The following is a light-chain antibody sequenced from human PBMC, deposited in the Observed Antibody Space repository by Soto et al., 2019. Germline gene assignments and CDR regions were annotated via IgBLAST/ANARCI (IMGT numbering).Light chain of an antibody. CDR1: SSNIGRNF. V-gene: IGLV1-47*01. Sequence: QSVLTQSPSASGSPGQRLPISCSGSSSNIGRNFAYWYQHVPETAPRLLIQRNTERTSAVPDGFSRSTTGTSASLAISVLLSDDEATYYRAAWDDTMDAQVFGGGTQRTVL. J-gene: IGLJ3*02. CDR3: AAWDDTMDAQV. CDR2: RNT.